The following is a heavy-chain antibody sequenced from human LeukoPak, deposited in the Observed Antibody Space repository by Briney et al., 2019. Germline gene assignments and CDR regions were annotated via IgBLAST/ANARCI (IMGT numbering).Heavy chain of an antibody. CDR2: INYSGNT. J-gene: IGHJ3*02. CDR3: ARTGYSSGWVAFDI. Sequence: SETSSLTCAVYGGSLSGYSWSWIRQPPGKGLEWIGEINYSGNTTYNPSLKSRVTISVDTSKNQFSLKLSSVTAADTAVYYCARTGYSSGWVAFDIWGQGTMVTVSS. CDR1: GGSLSGYS. D-gene: IGHD6-19*01. V-gene: IGHV4-34*01.